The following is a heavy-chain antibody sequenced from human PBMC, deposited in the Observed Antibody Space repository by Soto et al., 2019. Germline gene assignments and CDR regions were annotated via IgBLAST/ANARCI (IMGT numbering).Heavy chain of an antibody. D-gene: IGHD6-19*01. J-gene: IGHJ4*02. CDR1: GFTFSSYW. V-gene: IGHV3-74*01. CDR3: ARGTSDWRGIDY. CDR2: LNGDGGST. Sequence: GGSLRLSCAASGFTFSSYWMHWVRQAPGEGLVWVSHLNGDGGSTAYADSVKGRFTITRDNAKNTLYLQMTGLRAEDTAVYYCARGTSDWRGIDYWGQGTLVTVSS.